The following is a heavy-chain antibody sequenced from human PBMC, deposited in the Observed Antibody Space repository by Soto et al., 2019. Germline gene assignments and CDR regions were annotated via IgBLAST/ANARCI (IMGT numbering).Heavy chain of an antibody. CDR2: ISVDGSNE. CDR3: TKDPFDSDVFDY. CDR1: GFTFSGYG. D-gene: IGHD3-9*01. Sequence: GGSLRLSCAASGFTFSGYGMHWVRQAPGKGLEWLGLISVDGSNEYYGDSVKGRFTISRDNSKNTLYLQMNSLRAEDTAVYYCTKDPFDSDVFDYWGQGTLVTVSS. J-gene: IGHJ4*02. V-gene: IGHV3-30*18.